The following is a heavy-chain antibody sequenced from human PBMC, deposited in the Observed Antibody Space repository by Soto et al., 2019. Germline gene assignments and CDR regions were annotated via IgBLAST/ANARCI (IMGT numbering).Heavy chain of an antibody. V-gene: IGHV4-31*03. CDR1: GGSLSRIGYY. D-gene: IGHD5-12*01. CDR3: APSAQMATIPDL. CDR2: ISNSGST. J-gene: IGHJ5*02. Sequence: QVQLQESGPGLVKPSQTLSLTCSVSGGSLSRIGYYWSWIRQHPVKGLEWVGYISNSGSTYYNPSLKSRVAMSIDTSKNHVSLTLTSLTAADTAVYYCAPSAQMATIPDLWGQGTLVTVSS.